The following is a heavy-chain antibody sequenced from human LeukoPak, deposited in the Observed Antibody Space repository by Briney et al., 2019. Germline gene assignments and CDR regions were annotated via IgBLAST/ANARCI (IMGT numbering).Heavy chain of an antibody. D-gene: IGHD2-21*01. CDR2: IQNDASTE. Sequence: GGSLRLSCAASGFIFSHYGMHWVGQAPGKGLEWVAVIQNDASTENFADSVKGRFTISRDNSKNTVFLQMNSLRVEDTAVYYCARELSQIVWGGLDYGGQGTLVSVSS. J-gene: IGHJ4*02. CDR1: GFIFSHYG. CDR3: ARELSQIVWGGLDY. V-gene: IGHV3-33*05.